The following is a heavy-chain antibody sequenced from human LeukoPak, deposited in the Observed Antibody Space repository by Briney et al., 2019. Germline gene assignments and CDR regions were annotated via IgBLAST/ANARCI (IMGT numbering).Heavy chain of an antibody. CDR1: GGSFSTYA. CDR3: ARDRGGGFDLAFFDH. D-gene: IGHD5-12*01. CDR2: LIPVLGMS. V-gene: IGHV1-69*04. J-gene: IGHJ4*02. Sequence: SVKVSCKSSGGSFSTYAVNWVRQAPGQGLEWMGRLIPVLGMSHYAPGFQGRVTLTADRSTNTAYMELDRLTSDDTAVYFCARDRGGGFDLAFFDHWGQGTLVTVSS.